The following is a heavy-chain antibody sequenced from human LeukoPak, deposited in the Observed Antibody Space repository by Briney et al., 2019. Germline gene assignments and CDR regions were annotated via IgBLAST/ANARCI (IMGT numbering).Heavy chain of an antibody. Sequence: SETLSLTCSVSGFSISRGFYWGWIRQPPGKGLEWIGNIHYSGETYFNPSLKSRLTMSVDTFKNQFSLNLSSVTAADTAMYYCASDAPGLLGYWGQGTLVTVSS. J-gene: IGHJ4*02. CDR3: ASDAPGLLGY. CDR2: IHYSGET. CDR1: GFSISRGFY. D-gene: IGHD2-21*02. V-gene: IGHV4-38-2*02.